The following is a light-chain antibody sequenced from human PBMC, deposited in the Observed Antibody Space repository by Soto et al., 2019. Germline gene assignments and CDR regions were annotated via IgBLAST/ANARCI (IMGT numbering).Light chain of an antibody. Sequence: EIVLTQSPGTLSLSPGERATLSCRASQYLSDSFIAWYQHKPGQAPRLLIFGASSRATGIPDRFSGSGSGTDFTLTISRLEPEDFAVYYCQQYGSSPWTFGQGTKVDIK. CDR3: QQYGSSPWT. J-gene: IGKJ1*01. CDR2: GAS. CDR1: QYLSDSF. V-gene: IGKV3-20*01.